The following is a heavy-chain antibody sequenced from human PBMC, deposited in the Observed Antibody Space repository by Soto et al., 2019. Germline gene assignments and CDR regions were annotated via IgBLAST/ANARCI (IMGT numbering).Heavy chain of an antibody. J-gene: IGHJ4*02. CDR3: ARLYCSSTSCVFDY. CDR2: ISAYNGNT. D-gene: IGHD2-2*01. V-gene: IGHV1-18*01. CDR1: GYTFTSYG. Sequence: ASVKVSCKASGYTFTSYGISWVRQAPGQGLEWMGWISAYNGNTNYAQKLQGRVTMTTDTSTSTAYMELRSLRSDDTAVYYCARLYCSSTSCVFDYWGQGTLVTVSS.